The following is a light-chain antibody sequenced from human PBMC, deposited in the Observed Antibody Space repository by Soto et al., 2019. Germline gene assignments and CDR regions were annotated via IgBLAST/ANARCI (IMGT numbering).Light chain of an antibody. CDR3: QQRGDWPLT. V-gene: IGKV3-11*01. Sequence: ELVLTQSPATLSLSPGERATLSCRASQSVSIYLAWYQHTPGQAPRLLIYDASKRATGIPARFSGSGSGTDFTLAISSLEPEDFAVYYCQQRGDWPLTFGGGTKVEIK. CDR2: DAS. J-gene: IGKJ4*01. CDR1: QSVSIY.